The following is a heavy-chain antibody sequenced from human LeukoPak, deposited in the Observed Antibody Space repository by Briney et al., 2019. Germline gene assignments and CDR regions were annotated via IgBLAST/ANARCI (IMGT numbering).Heavy chain of an antibody. V-gene: IGHV3-15*01. J-gene: IGHJ4*02. Sequence: PGGSLRLSCAASGFTFSNAWMSWVRQAPGKGLEWVGRIKSKTDGETTDYAAPVKGRFTISRDDSKNTLYLQMNRLRPEDAAVYYCAKAPVTTCRGAFCYPFDYWGLGTLATVSS. CDR1: GFTFSNAW. D-gene: IGHD2-15*01. CDR2: IKSKTDGETT. CDR3: AKAPVTTCRGAFCYPFDY.